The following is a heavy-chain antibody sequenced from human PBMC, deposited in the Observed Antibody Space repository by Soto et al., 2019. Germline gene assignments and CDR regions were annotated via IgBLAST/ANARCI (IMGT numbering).Heavy chain of an antibody. V-gene: IGHV3-23*01. D-gene: IGHD3-22*01. CDR1: GFSFNNHA. J-gene: IGHJ3*01. CDR2: ISGSGSTT. Sequence: PGGSLRLSCAASGFSFNNHAMTWVRQAPGKGLEWVSGISGSGSTTHYADSVKGRFTISRDNSKDTLYLQMNSLRADDTAVYFCAKDRLMLTIVVVGAFDFWGIGTMVTVS. CDR3: AKDRLMLTIVVVGAFDF.